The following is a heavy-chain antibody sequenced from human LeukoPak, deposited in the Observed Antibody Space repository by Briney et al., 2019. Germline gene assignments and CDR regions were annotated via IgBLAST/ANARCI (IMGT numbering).Heavy chain of an antibody. CDR2: IYHSGST. CDR1: GGSISSSNW. Sequence: SETLSLTCAVSGGSISSSNWWSWVRRPPGKGLEWIGEIYHSGSTNCNPSLKSRVTISVDKSKNQFSLKLTSVTAADTAAYYCARQGDSGWYYFDYWGQGTLVTVSS. V-gene: IGHV4-4*02. CDR3: ARQGDSGWYYFDY. J-gene: IGHJ4*02. D-gene: IGHD6-19*01.